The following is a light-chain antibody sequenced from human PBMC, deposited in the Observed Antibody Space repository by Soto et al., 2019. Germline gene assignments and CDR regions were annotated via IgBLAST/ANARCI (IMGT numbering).Light chain of an antibody. CDR1: QSVSRK. J-gene: IGKJ1*01. Sequence: EVVLTQSPATLSLSPGERATLSCRASQSVSRKLAWYQQTRGQAPRLLMYGASTRATGVPARFSGSGSETDFTLTISRLEPEDFAVYYCQQYGSSPPTFGQGTMV. V-gene: IGKV3-20*01. CDR2: GAS. CDR3: QQYGSSPPT.